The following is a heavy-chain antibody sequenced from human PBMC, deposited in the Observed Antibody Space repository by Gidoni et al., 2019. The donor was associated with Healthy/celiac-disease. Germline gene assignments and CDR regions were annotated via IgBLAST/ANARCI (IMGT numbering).Heavy chain of an antibody. CDR3: AKGNYGWLRLGYYYYYMDV. J-gene: IGHJ6*03. CDR2: ISYDGSNK. CDR1: GFTFSSYG. D-gene: IGHD5-12*01. V-gene: IGHV3-30*18. Sequence: QVQLVESGGGVVQPGRSLRLSCAASGFTFSSYGMHWVRQAPGKGLEWVAVISYDGSNKYYADSVKGRFTISRDNSKNTLYLQMNSLRAEDTAVYYCAKGNYGWLRLGYYYYYMDVWGKGTTVTVSS.